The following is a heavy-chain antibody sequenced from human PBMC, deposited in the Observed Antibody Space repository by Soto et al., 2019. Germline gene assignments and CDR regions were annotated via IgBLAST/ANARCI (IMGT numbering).Heavy chain of an antibody. Sequence: QVQLVQSGAEVKKPGSSVKVSCKASGGTFSSYAISWVRQAPGQGLEWMGGIIPIFGTANYAQKFQGRVTITAEKSTSTAYMERSSLRSEDTAVYYCARDRQQLRSDAFDIWGQGTMVTVSS. V-gene: IGHV1-69*06. D-gene: IGHD6-13*01. CDR1: GGTFSSYA. J-gene: IGHJ3*02. CDR2: IIPIFGTA. CDR3: ARDRQQLRSDAFDI.